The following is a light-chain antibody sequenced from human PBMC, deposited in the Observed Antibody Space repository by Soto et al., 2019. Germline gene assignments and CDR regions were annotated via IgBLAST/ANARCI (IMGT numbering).Light chain of an antibody. CDR1: QSVSSN. J-gene: IGKJ1*01. Sequence: EIVMTQSPATLSVSPGERATLSCRASQSVSSNLAWYQQKPGQAPRLLIYAASTRATGIPARFSGSGSRTEFTLTISSLQSEDFAVYYCQQYNNWPPWTFGQGT. CDR2: AAS. CDR3: QQYNNWPPWT. V-gene: IGKV3-15*01.